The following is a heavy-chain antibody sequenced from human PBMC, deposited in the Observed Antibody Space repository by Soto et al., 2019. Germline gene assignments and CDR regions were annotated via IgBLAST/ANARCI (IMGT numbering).Heavy chain of an antibody. Sequence: QAQLVQSGTEVEKPGASVKVSCKASGYTFTSYAISWVRQAPGQGLEWMGWISANNGNTNYAQKRQGRVTMTADTSTSTAYMELRSLRSDDTAVYYCARGWGGIVVAGTRLDYWGQGTLVTVSS. CDR3: ARGWGGIVVAGTRLDY. D-gene: IGHD6-19*01. V-gene: IGHV1-18*01. CDR1: GYTFTSYA. CDR2: ISANNGNT. J-gene: IGHJ4*02.